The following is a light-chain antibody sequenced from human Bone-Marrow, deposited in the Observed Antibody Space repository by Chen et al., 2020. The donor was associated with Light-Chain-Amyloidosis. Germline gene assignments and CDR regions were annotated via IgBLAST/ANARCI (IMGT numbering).Light chain of an antibody. CDR1: NIGSTS. CDR3: QVWDRSSDRPV. V-gene: IGLV3-21*02. CDR2: DDS. Sequence: SYVLTQPSSVSVAPGQTATIACGGNNIGSTSVHWYQQTPGQAPLLVVYDDSDRPSGIPERLSGCDSGNTGTLTSSRAEAGDEADYYCQVWDRSSDRPVFGGGTKLTVL. J-gene: IGLJ3*02.